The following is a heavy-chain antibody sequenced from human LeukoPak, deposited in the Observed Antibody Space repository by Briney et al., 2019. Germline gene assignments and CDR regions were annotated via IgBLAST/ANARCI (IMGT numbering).Heavy chain of an antibody. CDR2: ISSSGSTI. D-gene: IGHD2-2*01. V-gene: IGHV3-48*04. J-gene: IGHJ6*02. Sequence: PGGSLRLSCAASGFSFSFSSMNWVRQAPGKGLEWVSYISSSGSTIYYADSVKGRFTISRDNAKNSLYLQMNSLRAEDTAVYYCARGPIRTPEFVVPTEPTDVWGQGTTVTVSS. CDR1: GFSFSFSS. CDR3: ARGPIRTPEFVVPTEPTDV.